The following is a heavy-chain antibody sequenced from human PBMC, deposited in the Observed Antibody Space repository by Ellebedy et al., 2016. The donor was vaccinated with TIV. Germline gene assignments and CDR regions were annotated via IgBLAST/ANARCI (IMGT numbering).Heavy chain of an antibody. CDR1: GFTFSSYA. J-gene: IGHJ4*02. CDR3: AKPFLMVYAPFDY. CDR2: ISGSGGST. V-gene: IGHV3-23*01. Sequence: GESLKISCAASGFTFSSYAMSWVRQAPGKGLEWVSAISGSGGSTYYAESVKGRFTISRDNSKNTLYLQMNSLRAEDTAVYYCAKPFLMVYAPFDYWGQGTLVTVSS. D-gene: IGHD2-8*01.